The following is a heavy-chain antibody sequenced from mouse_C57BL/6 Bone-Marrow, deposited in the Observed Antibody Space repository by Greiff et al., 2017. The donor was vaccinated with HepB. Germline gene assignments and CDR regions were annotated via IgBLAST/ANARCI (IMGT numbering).Heavy chain of an antibody. D-gene: IGHD1-2*01. Sequence: EVKLLQSGGGLVQPGGSLKLSCAASGIDFSRYCMSWVRRAPGTGLDWIGEINPDSSTINYAPSLKDKFIISRDNAKNTLYLQMSTVRSDDTALYYCARPHYYAPFAYWGQGTLVTVSA. CDR3: ARPHYYAPFAY. CDR1: GIDFSRYC. CDR2: INPDSSTI. V-gene: IGHV4-1*01. J-gene: IGHJ3*01.